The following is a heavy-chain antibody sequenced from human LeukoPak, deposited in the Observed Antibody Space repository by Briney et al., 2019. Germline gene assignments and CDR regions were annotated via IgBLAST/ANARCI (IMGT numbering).Heavy chain of an antibody. CDR2: IYTSGST. V-gene: IGHV4-61*02. D-gene: IGHD3-3*01. CDR3: ARDGDYYYYGMDV. CDR1: GVSISSSGYY. Sequence: SETLSLTCTVSGVSISSSGYYWGWIRQPAGKGLEWIGRIYTSGSTNYNPFLKSRVTMSVDTSKNQFSLKLSSVTAADTAVYYCARDGDYYYYGMDVWGQGTTVTVSS. J-gene: IGHJ6*02.